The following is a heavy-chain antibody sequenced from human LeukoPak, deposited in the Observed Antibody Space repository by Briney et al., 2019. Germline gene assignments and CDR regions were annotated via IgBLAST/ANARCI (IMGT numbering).Heavy chain of an antibody. CDR1: GFTFSSYA. D-gene: IGHD3-16*01. Sequence: GGSLRLSCTASGFTFSSYAMNWVRQAPGKGLEWVSGIGAGGTFTYYADSVKGRFTISRDNSRNTLYLQMNSLRADDTAVYYCAKDGGQEVDYWGQGTLVTVSS. CDR3: AKDGGQEVDY. CDR2: IGAGGTFT. J-gene: IGHJ4*02. V-gene: IGHV3-23*01.